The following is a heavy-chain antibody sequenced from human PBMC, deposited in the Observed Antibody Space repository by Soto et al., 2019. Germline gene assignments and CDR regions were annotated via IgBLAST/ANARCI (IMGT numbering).Heavy chain of an antibody. Sequence: QVQLVESGGGVVQPGRSLRLSCAASGFTFSSYGMHWVRQAPGKGLEWVAVIWYDGSNKYYADSVKGRFTISRDNSKNTLYLRRNRLRAEDPAVYYCARWGIAAGDYWGQGTLVTVSS. V-gene: IGHV3-33*01. CDR1: GFTFSSYG. CDR2: IWYDGSNK. CDR3: ARWGIAAGDY. J-gene: IGHJ4*02. D-gene: IGHD6-13*01.